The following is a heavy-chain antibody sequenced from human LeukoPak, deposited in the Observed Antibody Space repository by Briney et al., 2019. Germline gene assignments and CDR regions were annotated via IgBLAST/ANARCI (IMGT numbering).Heavy chain of an antibody. D-gene: IGHD2-15*01. Sequence: SVKVSCNPAGGTFSSYAIMSVRQAPGQGLEWMGGIIPIFGTANYAQKFQGRVTITTDESTRTAYMELSSLRSEDTAVYYCARAYPYFYCSGGSCYFHHWGQGTLVTVSS. J-gene: IGHJ4*02. CDR1: GGTFSSYA. CDR3: ARAYPYFYCSGGSCYFHH. CDR2: IIPIFGTA. V-gene: IGHV1-69*05.